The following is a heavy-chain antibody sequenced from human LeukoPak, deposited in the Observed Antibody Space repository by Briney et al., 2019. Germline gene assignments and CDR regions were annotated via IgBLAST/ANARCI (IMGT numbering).Heavy chain of an antibody. D-gene: IGHD1-26*01. CDR2: INTDASST. J-gene: IGHJ3*02. CDR3: ARLKSGTYREPFDI. Sequence: GGSLRLSCAASGFTFSSYWMYWVRHAPGKGLVLVSRINTDASSTNYADSVKGRFTISRDNAKNTLYLQMNSLRVEDTALYYCARLKSGTYREPFDIWGQGKMVTVSS. CDR1: GFTFSSYW. V-gene: IGHV3-74*01.